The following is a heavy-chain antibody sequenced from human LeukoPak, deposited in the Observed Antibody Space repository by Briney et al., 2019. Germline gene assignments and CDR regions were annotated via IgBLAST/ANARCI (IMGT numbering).Heavy chain of an antibody. D-gene: IGHD5-12*01. J-gene: IGHJ4*02. Sequence: SETLSLTCAVSGGSISSSSWWSWFRQPPGEGRGWIGEIYHSGSTNYNPSLKSRVTISVDKSKHQFSMQLRSVTAADTAVYSCARLPFNSGYEYFDYWGQGILVPVSS. CDR1: GGSISSSSW. V-gene: IGHV4-4*02. CDR3: ARLPFNSGYEYFDY. CDR2: IYHSGST.